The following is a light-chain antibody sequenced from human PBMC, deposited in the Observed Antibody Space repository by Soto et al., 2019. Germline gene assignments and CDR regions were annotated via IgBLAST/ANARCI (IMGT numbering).Light chain of an antibody. Sequence: QSALTQPPSASGTPGQSLTISCDGSSYNIGSHYVYWYQHLPGTAPKLLIFRDGQRPSGVPDRFFGSKSGTSASLAISGLRSEDEAHYYCAVWDASLTGWVFGGGTKLTVL. V-gene: IGLV1-47*01. CDR2: RDG. CDR1: SYNIGSHY. J-gene: IGLJ3*02. CDR3: AVWDASLTGWV.